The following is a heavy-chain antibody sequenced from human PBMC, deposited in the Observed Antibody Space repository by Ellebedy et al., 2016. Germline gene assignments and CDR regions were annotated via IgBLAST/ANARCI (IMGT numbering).Heavy chain of an antibody. D-gene: IGHD1-7*01. CDR3: ASGGITGTTARMDV. J-gene: IGHJ6*04. CDR1: GYTFTGYY. CDR2: INPNSGGT. V-gene: IGHV1-2*04. Sequence: ASVKVSCXATGYTFTGYYMHWVRQAPGQGLEWMGWINPNSGGTNYAQKFQGWVTMTRDTSISTAYMELSRLRSDDTAVYYCASGGITGTTARMDVWGKGTTVTVSS.